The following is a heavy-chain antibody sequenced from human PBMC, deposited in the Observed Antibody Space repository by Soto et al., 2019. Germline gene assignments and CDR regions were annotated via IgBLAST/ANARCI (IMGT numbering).Heavy chain of an antibody. CDR1: GVSIRSYY. V-gene: IGHV4-59*08. D-gene: IGHD2-2*01. CDR3: AKGSMAHDY. J-gene: IGHJ4*02. Sequence: TSETLSHTCTVSGVSIRSYYWNWIRQPPGKGLEWIGYIYHSGSTNYNPSLKSRVTMSVDTSKNQFSLKLSSVTAADTAVYYCAKGSMAHDYWGQGTLATAPQ. CDR2: IYHSGST.